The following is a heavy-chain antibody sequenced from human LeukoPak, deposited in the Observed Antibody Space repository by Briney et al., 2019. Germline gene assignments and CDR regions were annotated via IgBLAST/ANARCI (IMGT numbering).Heavy chain of an antibody. CDR2: ISTRSTTI. Sequence: GGSLRLSCAASGFTFGDHYMSWIRQAPGKGLEWVSYISTRSTTIKYADSVRGRFTISRDNAQNSLYLQMNSLRAEDTAIYYCARESYPWYFDYWGQGTLVTVSP. CDR3: ARESYPWYFDY. V-gene: IGHV3-11*01. J-gene: IGHJ4*02. CDR1: GFTFGDHY. D-gene: IGHD1-26*01.